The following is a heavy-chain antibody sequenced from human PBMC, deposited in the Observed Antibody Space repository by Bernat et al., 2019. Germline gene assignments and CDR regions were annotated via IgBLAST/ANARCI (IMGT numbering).Heavy chain of an antibody. CDR3: SRHRGSSWYNPIDY. V-gene: IGHV4-39*01. Sequence: QLQLQESGPGLVKASETLSLTCTVSGGSISSSSYYWGWIRQPPGKGLEWIGSIYYSGSTEYNPSLNSRVTISVDTSKNQFSLKLSSVTAPDTAVYYCSRHRGSSWYNPIDYWGQGSMVTVST. CDR1: GGSISSSSYY. J-gene: IGHJ4*02. D-gene: IGHD6-13*01. CDR2: IYYSGST.